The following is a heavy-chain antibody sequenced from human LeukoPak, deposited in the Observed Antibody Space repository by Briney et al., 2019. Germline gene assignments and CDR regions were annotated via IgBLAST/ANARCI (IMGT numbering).Heavy chain of an antibody. CDR2: ISGSGRST. CDR3: AKDSGRAAPSGWFDP. D-gene: IGHD2-8*02. J-gene: IGHJ5*02. CDR1: GFTVSSNY. V-gene: IGHV3-23*01. Sequence: GGSLRLSCAASGFTVSSNYMSWVRQAPGKGLQWVSAISGSGRSTYYVDSVKGRFTISRDNSKNTLYLQMNSLRAEDTAVYYCAKDSGRAAPSGWFDPWGQGTLVTVSS.